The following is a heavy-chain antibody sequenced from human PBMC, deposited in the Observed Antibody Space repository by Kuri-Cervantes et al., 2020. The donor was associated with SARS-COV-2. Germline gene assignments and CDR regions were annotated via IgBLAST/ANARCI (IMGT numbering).Heavy chain of an antibody. D-gene: IGHD2-2*01. V-gene: IGHV4-34*01. CDR2: INHSGST. J-gene: IGHJ4*02. CDR3: ARGRGALGYCSSTSCYRGWYFDY. Sequence: SETLSLTYAVYGGSFSGYYWSWIRQPPGKGLEWIGEINHSGSTNYNPPLKSRVTISVDTSKNQFSLKLSSVTAADTAVYYCARGRGALGYCSSTSCYRGWYFDYWGQGTLVTVSS. CDR1: GGSFSGYY.